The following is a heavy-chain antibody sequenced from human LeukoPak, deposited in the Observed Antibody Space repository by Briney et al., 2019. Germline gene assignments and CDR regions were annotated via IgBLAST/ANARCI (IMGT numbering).Heavy chain of an antibody. Sequence: SETLSLTCTVSGGSVSSGSYYWSWIRQPPGKGLEWIGYIYYSGSTNYNPSLKSRVTISVDTSKNQFSLKLSSVTAADTAVYYCARDSPGRHWGQGTLVTVSS. V-gene: IGHV4-61*01. CDR2: IYYSGST. CDR3: ARDSPGRH. J-gene: IGHJ1*01. CDR1: GGSVSSGSYY.